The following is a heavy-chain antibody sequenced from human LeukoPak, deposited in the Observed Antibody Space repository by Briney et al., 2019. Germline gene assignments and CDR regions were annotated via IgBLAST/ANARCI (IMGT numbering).Heavy chain of an antibody. V-gene: IGHV3-7*01. CDR3: ARDCIGGSCYGWYYIVN. J-gene: IGHJ4*02. CDR2: IKQEGSEK. Sequence: GGSLRLSSAASAFTFSSYWMSWVRRAAGKGLEWVANIKQEGSEKYYVDSVKGRFTISRDNAKNSLYLQMNGLRAEDTAVYYRARDCIGGSCYGWYYIVNWGQGTLVTVSS. D-gene: IGHD2-15*01. CDR1: AFTFSSYW.